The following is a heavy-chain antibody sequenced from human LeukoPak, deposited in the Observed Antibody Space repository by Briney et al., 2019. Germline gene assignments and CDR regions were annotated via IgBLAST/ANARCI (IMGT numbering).Heavy chain of an antibody. CDR3: ARDSVAVAGPDRYWYFDL. CDR1: GFTFSSYW. D-gene: IGHD6-19*01. V-gene: IGHV3-48*04. CDR2: ISSSGSTI. Sequence: PGGSLRLSCAASGFTFSSYWMSWVRQAPGKGREWVSYISSSGSTIYYADSVKGRFTISRDNAKNSLYLQMNSLRAEDTAVYYCARDSVAVAGPDRYWYFDLWGRGTLVTVSS. J-gene: IGHJ2*01.